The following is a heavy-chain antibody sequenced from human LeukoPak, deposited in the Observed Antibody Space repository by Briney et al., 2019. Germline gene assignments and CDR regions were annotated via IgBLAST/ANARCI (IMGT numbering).Heavy chain of an antibody. J-gene: IGHJ2*01. Sequence: SETLSLTCTVSGGSISSYYWSWIRQPPGKGLEWIGYIYYSGSTNYNPSLKSQVTISVDTSKNQFSLKLSSVTAADTAVYYCARMYYYDSSGYYSWYFDLWGRGTLVTVSS. V-gene: IGHV4-59*01. D-gene: IGHD3-22*01. CDR1: GGSISSYY. CDR3: ARMYYYDSSGYYSWYFDL. CDR2: IYYSGST.